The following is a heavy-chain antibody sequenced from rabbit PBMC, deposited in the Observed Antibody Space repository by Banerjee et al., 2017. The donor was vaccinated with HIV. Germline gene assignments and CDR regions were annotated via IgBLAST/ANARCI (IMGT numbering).Heavy chain of an antibody. D-gene: IGHD1-1*01. CDR2: IYTGNGDT. Sequence: QEQLVESGGGLVQPEGSLTLTCTASGFSFSSKYDMCWVRQAPRKGLEWIGYIYTGNGDTGYASWVNGRFTITRSTSLNTVTLQLNSLTAADTATYFCARDLADVIGWNFGLWGQGTLVTVS. CDR3: ARDLADVIGWNFGL. V-gene: IGHV1S47*01. J-gene: IGHJ3*01. CDR1: GFSFSSKYD.